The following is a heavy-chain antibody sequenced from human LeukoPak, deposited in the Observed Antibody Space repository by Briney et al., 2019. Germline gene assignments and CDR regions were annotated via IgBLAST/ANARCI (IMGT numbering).Heavy chain of an antibody. D-gene: IGHD3-22*01. CDR1: GASTSSYY. CDR3: ARVQDMGGYHLIDL. CDR2: IYNRGST. V-gene: IGHV4-59*01. J-gene: IGHJ4*02. Sequence: PSETLSLTCTVSGASTSSYYWSWIRQPPGKGLEYVWYIYNRGSTNYNPSLNSRVTISVDTSKNPVSLKLSSVTAADTAVYHCARVQDMGGYHLIDLWGQGTLVTVSS.